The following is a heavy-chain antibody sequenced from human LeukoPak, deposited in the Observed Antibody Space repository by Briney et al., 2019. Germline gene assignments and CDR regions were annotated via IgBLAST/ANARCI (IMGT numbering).Heavy chain of an antibody. CDR3: ARGSYQVS. D-gene: IGHD2/OR15-2a*01. J-gene: IGHJ4*02. Sequence: PGGSLRLSCAASGFTFSSYNMNWVRQAPGKGLEWVSYISSSSSIIYYADSVKDRFTISRGNAKNSLYLQMNSLRAEDTAVYYCARGSYQVSWGQGTLVTVSS. V-gene: IGHV3-48*01. CDR1: GFTFSSYN. CDR2: ISSSSSII.